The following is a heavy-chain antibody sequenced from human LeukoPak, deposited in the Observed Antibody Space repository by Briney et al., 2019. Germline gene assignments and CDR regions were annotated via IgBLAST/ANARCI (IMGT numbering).Heavy chain of an antibody. J-gene: IGHJ4*02. Sequence: PGGSLRLSCAASGFTFSSYGMHWVRQAPGKGLEWVAFIRYDGSNKYYADSAKGRFTISRDNSKNTLYLQMNSLRAEDTAVYYCAKAGRRDFWSGQISLFDYWGQGTLVTVSS. CDR2: IRYDGSNK. V-gene: IGHV3-30*02. CDR3: AKAGRRDFWSGQISLFDY. CDR1: GFTFSSYG. D-gene: IGHD3-3*01.